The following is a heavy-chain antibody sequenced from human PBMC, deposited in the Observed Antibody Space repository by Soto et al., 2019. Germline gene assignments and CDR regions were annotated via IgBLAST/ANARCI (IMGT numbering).Heavy chain of an antibody. J-gene: IGHJ6*02. CDR3: ARERTLYGMDV. Sequence: SETLSLTCTVSGGSISSGGYYWSWIRQHPGKGLEWIGYIYYSGSTYYNPSLKSRVTISVDTSKNQFSLKLSSVTAADTAVYYCARERTLYGMDVWGQGTTVTVSS. CDR2: IYYSGST. V-gene: IGHV4-31*03. CDR1: GGSISSGGYY.